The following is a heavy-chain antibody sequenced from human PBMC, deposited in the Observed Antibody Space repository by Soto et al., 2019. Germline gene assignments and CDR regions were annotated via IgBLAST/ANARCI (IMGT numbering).Heavy chain of an antibody. CDR1: GFTFSSYA. CDR3: AKAQIDYGDYSPLFDY. D-gene: IGHD4-17*01. J-gene: IGHJ4*02. Sequence: PGGSLRLSCAASGFTFSSYAMSWVRQAPGKGLEWVSAISGSGGSTYYADSVKGRFTISRDNSKNTLYLQMNSLRAEDTAVYYCAKAQIDYGDYSPLFDYWGQGTLVTVSS. V-gene: IGHV3-23*01. CDR2: ISGSGGST.